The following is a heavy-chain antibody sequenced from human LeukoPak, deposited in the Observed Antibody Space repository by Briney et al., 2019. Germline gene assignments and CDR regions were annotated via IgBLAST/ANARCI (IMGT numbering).Heavy chain of an antibody. CDR3: ARGLLFSYYYMDV. CDR1: SGSISTSNYY. CDR2: IFYSGST. J-gene: IGHJ6*03. Sequence: SETLSLTCTVSSGSISTSNYYWGWVRQPPGKALEWIGNIFYSGSTNYNPSLKSRVTISVDTSKNQFSLKLSSVTAADTAVYYCARGLLFSYYYMDVWGKGTTVTISS. V-gene: IGHV4-61*05.